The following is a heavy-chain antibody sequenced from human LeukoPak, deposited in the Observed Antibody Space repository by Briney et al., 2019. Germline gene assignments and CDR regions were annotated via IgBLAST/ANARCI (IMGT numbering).Heavy chain of an antibody. Sequence: GGSLRLSCVPSGFTFSTYAMSWVRQAPGKGLEWVAYMNQLGNEKNYLDSVKGRFTISRDNAKNSLYLQMNSLRAEDTAVYYCARGTYYYEFWGQGTLVTVSS. CDR1: GFTFSTYA. CDR3: ARGTYYYEF. D-gene: IGHD3-16*01. CDR2: MNQLGNEK. J-gene: IGHJ4*02. V-gene: IGHV3-7*04.